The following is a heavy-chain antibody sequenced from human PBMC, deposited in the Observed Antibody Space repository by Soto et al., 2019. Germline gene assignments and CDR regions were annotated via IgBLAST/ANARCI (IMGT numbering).Heavy chain of an antibody. CDR1: GFTFSNIW. CDR3: ARALKPQWLVQGSNDAFDI. CDR2: ISPDGGEI. J-gene: IGHJ3*02. V-gene: IGHV3-7*01. Sequence: GGSLRLSCAASGFTFSNIWMSWVRRSPEKGPEWVASISPDGGEIYYVDSVKGRFTISRDNTRNSLYLQMNSLRAEDTAVYYCARALKPQWLVQGSNDAFDIWGQGTMVTVSS. D-gene: IGHD6-19*01.